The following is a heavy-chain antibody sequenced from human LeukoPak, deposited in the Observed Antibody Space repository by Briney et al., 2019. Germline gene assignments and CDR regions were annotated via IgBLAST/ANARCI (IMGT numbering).Heavy chain of an antibody. V-gene: IGHV4-59*08. Sequence: PSETLSLTCTVSGGSIGTYYWSWIRQSPGKGPEWIGYIYVAGTRYNPYLQSRVTISVDTSRNQFFLKMSSVTAADTAVYYCARHIGGGIEDMDVWGKGTKVTVSS. J-gene: IGHJ6*03. CDR1: GGSIGTYY. CDR3: ARHIGGGIEDMDV. CDR2: IYVAGT. D-gene: IGHD3-16*02.